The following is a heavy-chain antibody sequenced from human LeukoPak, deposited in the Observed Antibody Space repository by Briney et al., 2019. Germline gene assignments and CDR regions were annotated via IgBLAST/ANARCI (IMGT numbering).Heavy chain of an antibody. CDR3: ARVDGQLGNLDY. J-gene: IGHJ4*02. CDR2: IIPILGIA. V-gene: IGHV1-69*04. D-gene: IGHD6-6*01. Sequence: SVKVSCKASGGTFSSYAISWVRQAPGQGLEWMGRIIPILGIANYAQKFQGRVTITADKSTSTAYMALSSLRSEDTAVYYCARVDGQLGNLDYWGQGTLVTVSS. CDR1: GGTFSSYA.